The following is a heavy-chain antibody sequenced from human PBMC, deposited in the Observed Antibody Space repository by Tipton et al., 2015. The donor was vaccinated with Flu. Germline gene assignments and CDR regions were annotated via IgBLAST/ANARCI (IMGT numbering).Heavy chain of an antibody. J-gene: IGHJ4*02. V-gene: IGHV4-59*12. CDR2: IYYSGST. Sequence: TLSLTCTVSGGSISTYSWSWIRQPPGKGLEWIGNIYYSGSTNYNPSLKSRVTISVDSSRNQFSLKLTSVTAADTAVYYCARDLGGGSGWYRYFDFWGQGTLVTVSS. CDR3: ARDLGGGSGWYRYFDF. CDR1: GGSISTYS. D-gene: IGHD6-19*01.